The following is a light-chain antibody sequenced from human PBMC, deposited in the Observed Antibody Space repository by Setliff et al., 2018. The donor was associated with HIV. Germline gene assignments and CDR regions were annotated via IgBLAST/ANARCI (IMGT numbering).Light chain of an antibody. CDR3: CSNTGSNTFV. V-gene: IGLV2-23*01. CDR1: SNDVGRYDL. J-gene: IGLJ1*01. CDR2: QAT. Sequence: QSVLAQPASVSGSPGQSITISCTGTSNDVGRYDLVSWYQQHPARAPKLIIYQATRRPSGVSNRFSGSKSGSVASLTISGLQAEDEADYYCCSNTGSNTFVFGTGTKV.